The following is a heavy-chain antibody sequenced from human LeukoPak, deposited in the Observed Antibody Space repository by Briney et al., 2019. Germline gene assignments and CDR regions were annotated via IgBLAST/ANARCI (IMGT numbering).Heavy chain of an antibody. CDR2: INPNSGGT. J-gene: IGHJ5*02. D-gene: IGHD2-21*01. V-gene: IGHV1-2*02. CDR1: GYSFTDYY. Sequence: ASVKVSCKTSGYSFTDYYMHWVRQAPGQWLEWMGWINPNSGGTSSAQKFQGRVTMTRDTSITTVYMEVSWLTSDDTAIYYCARADRLHGGPYLIGPWGQGTLVTVYS. CDR3: ARADRLHGGPYLIGP.